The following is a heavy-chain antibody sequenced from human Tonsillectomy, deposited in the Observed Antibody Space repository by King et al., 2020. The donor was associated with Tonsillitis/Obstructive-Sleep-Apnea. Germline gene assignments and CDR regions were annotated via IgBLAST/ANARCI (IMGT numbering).Heavy chain of an antibody. CDR3: ARESRIAETYYYYYYMDV. D-gene: IGHD6-13*01. CDR1: GYTFTNYA. V-gene: IGHV1-3*01. CDR2: INAGNGNP. Sequence: VQLVQSGAEVKKPGASVKVSCKASGYTFTNYAMHWVRQAPGQRLEWMGWINAGNGNPKYSQKFQGRGTITRDTSESTAYMELSSLRCEDTAVYYCARESRIAETYYYYYYMDVWGKGTTVTVSS. J-gene: IGHJ6*03.